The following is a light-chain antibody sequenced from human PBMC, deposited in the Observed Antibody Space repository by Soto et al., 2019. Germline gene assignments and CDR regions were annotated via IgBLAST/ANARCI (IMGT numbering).Light chain of an antibody. CDR3: ISYTATNTVV. CDR2: EVK. J-gene: IGLJ2*01. CDR1: SSDVGGYDL. V-gene: IGLV2-14*01. Sequence: QSALTQPASVSGCTGQSITISCTGPSSDVGGYDLVSWYQQHPGKAPKLMIYEVKNRPSGVSIRFSGSKSGNTASLTISGLQTDDEADYYCISYTATNTVVIGVRTKLTV.